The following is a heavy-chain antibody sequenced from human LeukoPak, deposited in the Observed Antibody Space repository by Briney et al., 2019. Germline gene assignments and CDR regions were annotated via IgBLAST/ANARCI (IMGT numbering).Heavy chain of an antibody. J-gene: IGHJ4*02. CDR2: ISGSGGST. CDR3: AKDLAGGYSSGWYFDY. D-gene: IGHD6-19*01. V-gene: IGHV3-23*01. Sequence: GGSLRLSCAASGFTFSSYAMSWVRQAPGKGLEWVSAISGSGGSTYYADSMKGRFTISRDNSKNTLYLQMNSLRAEDTAVYYCAKDLAGGYSSGWYFDYWGQGTLVTVSS. CDR1: GFTFSSYA.